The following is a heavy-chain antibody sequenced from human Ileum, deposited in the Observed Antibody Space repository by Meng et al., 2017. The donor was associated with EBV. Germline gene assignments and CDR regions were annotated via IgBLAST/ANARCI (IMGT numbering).Heavy chain of an antibody. CDR2: IYWDDDK. D-gene: IGHD2-2*01. CDR3: ALFTRSWFDP. V-gene: IGHV2-5*02. Sequence: QITLKESGPTLXXXXXTXTLACTFSGFPLSTSEVGVGWIRQPPGKALEWLAVIYWDDDKRYSPSLKSRLTITKDTSKNQVVLTLTNMDPVDTATYYCALFTRSWFDPWGQGTLVTVSS. J-gene: IGHJ5*02. CDR1: GFPLSTSEVG.